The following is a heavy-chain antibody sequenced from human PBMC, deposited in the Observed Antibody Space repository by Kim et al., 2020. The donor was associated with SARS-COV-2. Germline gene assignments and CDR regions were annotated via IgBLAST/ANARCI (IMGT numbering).Heavy chain of an antibody. Sequence: ASVKVSCKASGYTFTSYYMHWVRQAPGQGLEWMGIINPSGGSTSYAQKFQGRVTMTRDTYTSTVYMELSSLRSEDTAVYYCARPPGRGSYLTYFDYWGQGTLVTVSS. CDR1: GYTFTSYY. CDR2: INPSGGST. D-gene: IGHD1-26*01. J-gene: IGHJ4*02. V-gene: IGHV1-46*01. CDR3: ARPPGRGSYLTYFDY.